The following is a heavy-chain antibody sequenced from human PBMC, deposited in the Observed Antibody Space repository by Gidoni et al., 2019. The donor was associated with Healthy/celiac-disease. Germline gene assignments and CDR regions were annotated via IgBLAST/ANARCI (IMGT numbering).Heavy chain of an antibody. CDR1: GYTFTSYG. CDR3: ARDGYSSGGLSYYYVMDV. J-gene: IGHJ6*02. D-gene: IGHD6-19*01. CDR2: ISAYNGNT. Sequence: GYTFTSYGISWVRQAPGQGLEWMGWISAYNGNTNYAQKLQGRVTMTTDTSTSTAYMELRSLRSDDTAVYYCARDGYSSGGLSYYYVMDVWGQGTTVTVSS. V-gene: IGHV1-18*01.